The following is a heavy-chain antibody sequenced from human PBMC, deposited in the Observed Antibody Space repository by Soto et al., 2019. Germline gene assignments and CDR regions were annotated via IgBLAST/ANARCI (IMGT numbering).Heavy chain of an antibody. CDR2: ISYDGSNK. D-gene: IGHD2-2*01. V-gene: IGHV3-30-3*01. CDR3: ARESGGYCSSTSCYLRGDAFDI. Sequence: PGGSLRLSCAASGFTFSSYAMHWVRQAPGKGLEWVAVISYDGSNKYYADSVKGRFTISRDNSKNTLYLQMNSLRAEDTAVYYCARESGGYCSSTSCYLRGDAFDIWGQGTMVTVSS. CDR1: GFTFSSYA. J-gene: IGHJ3*02.